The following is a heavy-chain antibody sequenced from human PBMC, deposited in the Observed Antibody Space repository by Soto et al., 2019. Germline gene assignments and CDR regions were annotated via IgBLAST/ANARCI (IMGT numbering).Heavy chain of an antibody. V-gene: IGHV1-18*01. Sequence: ASVKVSCKASGYTFTSYCISWVRQAPGQGLEWMGWISAYNGNTNYAQKLQGRVTMTTDTSTSTAYMELRSLRSDDTAVYYCARDPTRITIFGVVTSDAYYYYGMDVWGQGTTVTVSS. CDR2: ISAYNGNT. J-gene: IGHJ6*02. D-gene: IGHD3-3*01. CDR3: ARDPTRITIFGVVTSDAYYYYGMDV. CDR1: GYTFTSYC.